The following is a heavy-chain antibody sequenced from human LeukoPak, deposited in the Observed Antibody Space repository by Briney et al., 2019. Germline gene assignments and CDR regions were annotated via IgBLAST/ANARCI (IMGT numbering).Heavy chain of an antibody. CDR1: GFTFSSYG. CDR3: AKAFCSEKQCTLDS. V-gene: IGHV3-72*01. Sequence: GGSLRLSCAASGFTFSSYGMHWVRQAPGKGLEWVGRIREKVNSYTTVYAASVKGRFTISRDDSTNSVFLQMNSLKTEDTAVYYCAKAFCSEKQCTLDSWGQGTLVSVSS. D-gene: IGHD3-3*01. J-gene: IGHJ4*02. CDR2: IREKVNSYTT.